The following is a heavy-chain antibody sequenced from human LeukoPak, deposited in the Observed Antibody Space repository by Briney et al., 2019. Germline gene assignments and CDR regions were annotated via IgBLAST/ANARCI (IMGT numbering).Heavy chain of an antibody. CDR1: GYSFTTYW. CDR3: AWSVSGANFDY. CDR2: IYPGDSDT. J-gene: IGHJ4*02. D-gene: IGHD6-19*01. V-gene: IGHV5-51*01. Sequence: GESLKISCKGSGYSFTTYWIGWVRQMPGKGLEWMGIIYPGDSDTRYSPSFQGQVTISADKSIKTVYLQWSSLKASDTAMYYCAWSVSGANFDYWGQGTLVIVSS.